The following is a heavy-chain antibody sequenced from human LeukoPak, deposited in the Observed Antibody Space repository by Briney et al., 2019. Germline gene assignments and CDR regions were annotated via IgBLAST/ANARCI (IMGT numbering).Heavy chain of an antibody. CDR2: IYSGGNT. D-gene: IGHD1-26*01. CDR1: GFTVSNNY. V-gene: IGHV3-53*01. CDR3: ARGGGSYHFDY. Sequence: GGSLRLSCAASGFTVSNNYMSWVRQAPGKGLEWVSVIYSGGNTYYADSVKGRFTIPRDNSKNTLYLHVSSLRAEDTAVYYCARGGGSYHFDYWGQGTLVTVSS. J-gene: IGHJ4*02.